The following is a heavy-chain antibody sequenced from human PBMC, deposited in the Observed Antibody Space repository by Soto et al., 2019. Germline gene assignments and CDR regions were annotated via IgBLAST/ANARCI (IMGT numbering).Heavy chain of an antibody. V-gene: IGHV4-34*01. D-gene: IGHD3-16*01. CDR2: INHSGNT. J-gene: IGHJ4*02. CDR3: ARSQTYYNYVWGNSNY. CDR1: GSSLSGYY. Sequence: SETQSLTCYIYGSSLSGYYWGFVRHPPGIGLYFIGEINHSGNTNYNPSLKSRVTISADTSKNQFSLKLTSVTAADTAVYYCARSQTYYNYVWGNSNYWGLGTLVTVSS.